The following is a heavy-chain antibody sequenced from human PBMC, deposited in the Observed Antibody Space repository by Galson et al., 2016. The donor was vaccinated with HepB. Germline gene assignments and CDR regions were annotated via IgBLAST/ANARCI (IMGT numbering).Heavy chain of an antibody. Sequence: SETLSLTCAVSGGSISSSNWWSWVRQPPGKGLEWIGEIYHSGSTNYNPSLTGRVTISVDKSKNQFSLKLSSVTAADTAVYYCARLVSGWYPNFDYWGQGTLSPSPQ. D-gene: IGHD6-19*01. J-gene: IGHJ4*02. CDR2: IYHSGST. CDR1: GGSISSSNW. V-gene: IGHV4-4*02. CDR3: ARLVSGWYPNFDY.